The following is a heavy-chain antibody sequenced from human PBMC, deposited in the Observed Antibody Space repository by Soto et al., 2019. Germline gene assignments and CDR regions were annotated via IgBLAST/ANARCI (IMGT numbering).Heavy chain of an antibody. CDR1: GGTFSSYA. D-gene: IGHD2-2*01. CDR2: IIPIFGTA. V-gene: IGHV1-69*06. J-gene: IGHJ6*02. Sequence: SVKVSCKASGGTFSSYAISWVRQAPGQGLEWMGGIIPIFGTANYAQKFQGRVTITADKSTSTAYMELSSLRSEDTAVYYCAKSSSRAHYYGMDVWGQGTTVTVSS. CDR3: AKSSSRAHYYGMDV.